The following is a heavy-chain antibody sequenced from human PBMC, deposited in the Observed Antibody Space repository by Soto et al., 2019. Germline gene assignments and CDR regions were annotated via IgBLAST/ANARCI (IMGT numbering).Heavy chain of an antibody. CDR1: GYTFTGYY. Sequence: GASVKVSCKASGYTFTGYYMHWVRQAPGQGLEWMGWINPNSGGTNYAQKFQGWVTMTRDTSISTAYMELSRLRSDDTAVYYCARDSGHTVYGDSQYGYWGQGTLVTVSS. CDR2: INPNSGGT. D-gene: IGHD4-17*01. J-gene: IGHJ4*02. CDR3: ARDSGHTVYGDSQYGY. V-gene: IGHV1-2*04.